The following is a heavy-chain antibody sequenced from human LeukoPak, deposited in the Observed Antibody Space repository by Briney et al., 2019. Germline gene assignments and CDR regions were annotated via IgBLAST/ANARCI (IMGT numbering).Heavy chain of an antibody. CDR2: IIPIFGTA. J-gene: IGHJ4*02. V-gene: IGHV1-69*05. CDR3: AYCSSTSCLTSLGLAVYFDY. CDR1: GGTFSSYA. Sequence: SVKVSCKASGGTFSSYAISWVRQTPGQGLEWMGGIIPIFGTANYAQKFQGRVTITTDESTSTAYMELSSLRSEDTAVYYCAYCSSTSCLTSLGLAVYFDYWGQGTLVTVSS. D-gene: IGHD2-2*01.